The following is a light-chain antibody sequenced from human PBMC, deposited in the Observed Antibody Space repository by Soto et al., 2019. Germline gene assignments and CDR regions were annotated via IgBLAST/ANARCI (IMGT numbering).Light chain of an antibody. V-gene: IGLV2-23*02. J-gene: IGLJ1*01. CDR1: SSDVGSYNL. CDR3: CSWAGSNTFYF. Sequence: HSVLTKPASVNGAPGQSITISCTGTSSDVGSYNLVSWYQQLPGKAPKLIIYEVSKRPSGVSNRFSGSKSGNTASLTISGLQAEDEADYYCCSWAGSNTFYFFGTGTKVTVL. CDR2: EVS.